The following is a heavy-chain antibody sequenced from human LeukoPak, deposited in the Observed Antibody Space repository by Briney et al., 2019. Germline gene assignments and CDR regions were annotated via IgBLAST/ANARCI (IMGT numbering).Heavy chain of an antibody. D-gene: IGHD3-22*01. J-gene: IGHJ3*02. CDR2: IKQDGSEK. V-gene: IGHV3-7*01. CDR3: ARSDDSSGYYYVDAFDI. CDR1: GFTFSSYW. Sequence: GGSLRLSCAASGFTFSSYWMSWVRQAPGKGLEWVANIKQDGSEKYYVDSVKGRFTISRDNAKNSLYLQMNSLGAEDTAVYYCARSDDSSGYYYVDAFDIWGQGTMVTVSS.